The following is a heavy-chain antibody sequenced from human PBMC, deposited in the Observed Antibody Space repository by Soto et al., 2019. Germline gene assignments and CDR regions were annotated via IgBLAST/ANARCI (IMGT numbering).Heavy chain of an antibody. CDR2: IYYSGST. J-gene: IGHJ4*02. CDR3: ARLLGSSPETYYFAY. CDR1: GGSISSYY. D-gene: IGHD2-15*01. Sequence: SETLSLTCTVSGGSISSYYWSWIRQPPGKGLEWIGYIYYSGSTNYNPSLKSRVTISVDTSKNQFSLKLSSVTAADTAVYYCARLLGSSPETYYFAYWGQGTLVTVSS. V-gene: IGHV4-59*08.